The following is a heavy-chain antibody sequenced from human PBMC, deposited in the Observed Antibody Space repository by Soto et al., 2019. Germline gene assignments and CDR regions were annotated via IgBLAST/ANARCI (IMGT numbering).Heavy chain of an antibody. D-gene: IGHD4-17*01. CDR2: INPNNGGT. CDR3: ARDPGPYGDYSY. CDR1: WYNLTRLF. Sequence: ASMKFSCQASWYNLTRLFIDWGGQAPGQGLEWMGWINPNNGGTNYVQKFQDRVTMTRDTSITTAYMELSGLRSDDTAVYYCARDPGPYGDYSYWGQGTLVTVSS. V-gene: IGHV1-2*02. J-gene: IGHJ4*02.